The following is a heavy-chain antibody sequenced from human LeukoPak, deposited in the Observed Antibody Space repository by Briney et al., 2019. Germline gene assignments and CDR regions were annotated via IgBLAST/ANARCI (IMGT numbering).Heavy chain of an antibody. Sequence: SVKVSCKASGGTFSSYAISWVRQAPGQGLEWMGGIIPIFGTANYAQKFQGRVTITADESTSSAYMELSSLRSEDTAVYYCASIRAAVVITDYYYGMDVWGQGTTVTVSS. J-gene: IGHJ6*02. CDR1: GGTFSSYA. CDR2: IIPIFGTA. D-gene: IGHD3-22*01. V-gene: IGHV1-69*13. CDR3: ASIRAAVVITDYYYGMDV.